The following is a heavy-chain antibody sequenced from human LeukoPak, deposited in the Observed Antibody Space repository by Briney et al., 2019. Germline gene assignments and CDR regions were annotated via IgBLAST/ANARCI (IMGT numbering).Heavy chain of an antibody. V-gene: IGHV3-23*01. D-gene: IGHD5-12*01. CDR1: GISLSNYG. CDR3: AKDGGGIVATIRGYYYYMDV. Sequence: GGSLRLSCVVSGISLSNYGMTWVRQAPGKGLEWVSYISERGGNTAYADSVKGRFTISRDTSLNTLYLQMNSLRAEDTAVYYCAKDGGGIVATIRGYYYYMDVWGKGTTVTVSS. J-gene: IGHJ6*03. CDR2: ISERGGNT.